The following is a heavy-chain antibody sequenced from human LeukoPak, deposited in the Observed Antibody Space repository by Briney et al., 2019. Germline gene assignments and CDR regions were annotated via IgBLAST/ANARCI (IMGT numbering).Heavy chain of an antibody. CDR3: AGGCVLGGGSCYSSSARFDY. Sequence: ASVKVSCKASGYTFTGYYMHWARQAPGQGLEWMGWINPNSGGTSYAQKFQGRVTMTRDMSTSTVYMGLSSLRSEDTAVYYCAGGCVLGGGSCYSSSARFDYWGQGTLVTVSS. D-gene: IGHD2-15*01. J-gene: IGHJ4*02. CDR2: INPNSGGT. V-gene: IGHV1-2*02. CDR1: GYTFTGYY.